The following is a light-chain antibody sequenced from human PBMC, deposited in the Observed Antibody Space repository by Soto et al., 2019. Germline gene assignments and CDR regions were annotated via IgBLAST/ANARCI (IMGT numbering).Light chain of an antibody. J-gene: IGKJ5*01. CDR2: GAS. Sequence: EIVITQPTATLSVSPGERATLSCRASQSVSSNLAWYQQKPGQAPRLLINGASTRATGIPARFGGSGSGTEFTLTISSLQSEDLAVYYCQQYSNWPLTFGQGTRLEIK. CDR3: QQYSNWPLT. V-gene: IGKV3-15*01. CDR1: QSVSSN.